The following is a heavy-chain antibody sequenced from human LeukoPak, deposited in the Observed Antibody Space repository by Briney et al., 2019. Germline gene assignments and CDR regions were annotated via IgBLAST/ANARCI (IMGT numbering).Heavy chain of an antibody. V-gene: IGHV3-66*02. CDR1: GFTVSSNY. D-gene: IGHD3-22*01. J-gene: IGHJ4*02. CDR2: IYSGGST. Sequence: GGSLRLSCAASGFTVSSNYMSWVRQAPGKGLEWVSVIYSGGSTYYADSVKGRFTISRDNSKNTLYLQMNSLRAEDTAVYYCAKSQDYYDSSGYYPPPSPDYWGQGTLVTVSS. CDR3: AKSQDYYDSSGYYPPPSPDY.